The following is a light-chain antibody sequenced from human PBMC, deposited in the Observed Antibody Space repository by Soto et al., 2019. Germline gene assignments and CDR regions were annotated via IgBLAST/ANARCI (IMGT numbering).Light chain of an antibody. CDR1: QRVSSSY. J-gene: IGKJ1*01. CDR2: GAS. V-gene: IGKV3-20*01. Sequence: PGERATLSCRASQRVSSSYLAWYQQKPGQAPRLLIYGASSRATGIPDRFSGSGSGTDFTLTISRLEPEDFAVYYCQHSGSSLWTFGRGTKVEIK. CDR3: QHSGSSLWT.